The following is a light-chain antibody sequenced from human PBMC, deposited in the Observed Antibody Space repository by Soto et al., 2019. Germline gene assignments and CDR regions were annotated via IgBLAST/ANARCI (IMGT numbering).Light chain of an antibody. CDR2: RNN. J-gene: IGLJ2*01. CDR3: AAWDDSLSGRGV. CDR1: SSNIENNY. Sequence: QSVLTQPPSASGTPGQRVTISCSGSSSNIENNYVYWYQMVPGTAPKLLIYRNNQRPSGVPDRFSGSGSGTSASLAISGLRSEDEADYYCAAWDDSLSGRGVFGGGTKLTVL. V-gene: IGLV1-47*01.